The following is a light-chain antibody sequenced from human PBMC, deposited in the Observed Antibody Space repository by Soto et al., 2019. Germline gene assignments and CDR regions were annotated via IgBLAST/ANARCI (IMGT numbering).Light chain of an antibody. CDR1: QGVSRK. V-gene: IGKV3-20*01. J-gene: IGKJ1*01. CDR2: GAS. CDR3: QQYGSSPRT. Sequence: DIVMTQSPATLSVAPGERVTFSCRASQGVSRKLAWYQHKPGQAPRLLIYGASSRATGIPDRFSGSAYGTDFTLTISRLEPEGFAVYYCQQYGSSPRTFGQGTKVDIK.